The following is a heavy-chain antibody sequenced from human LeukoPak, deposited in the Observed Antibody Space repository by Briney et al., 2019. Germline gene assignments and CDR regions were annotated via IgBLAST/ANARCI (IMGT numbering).Heavy chain of an antibody. Sequence: EASVTVSFKASGGTFISYAISWVRQAPGQGGEWMGGIIPIFGTANYAQKFQGRVTITADKSTSTAYMELSSLRSEDTAVYYCAGSGIAYYYYMDVWGKGTTVTVSS. CDR3: AGSGIAYYYYMDV. CDR1: GGTFISYA. D-gene: IGHD3-10*01. CDR2: IIPIFGTA. J-gene: IGHJ6*03. V-gene: IGHV1-69*06.